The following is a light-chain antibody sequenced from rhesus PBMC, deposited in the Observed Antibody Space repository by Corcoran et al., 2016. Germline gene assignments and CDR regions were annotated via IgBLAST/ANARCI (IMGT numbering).Light chain of an antibody. CDR3: LQDYSVPYS. V-gene: IGKV1-94*01. Sequence: DIHMTQSPSSLSASVGDRVTVTCRASQGINKELSWYQQKPGKAPTLLIYSASSLQPGVSSRVSGSGSGTDYTITISSLQPEDVASYFLLQDYSVPYSFGQGTKVEIK. CDR2: SAS. CDR1: QGINKE. J-gene: IGKJ2*01.